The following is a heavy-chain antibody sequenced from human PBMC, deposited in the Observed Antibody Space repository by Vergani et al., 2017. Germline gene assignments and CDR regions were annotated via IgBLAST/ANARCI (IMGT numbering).Heavy chain of an antibody. CDR2: ISYDGSNK. Sequence: VQLVESGGGLVQPGRSLRLSCAASGFTFSSYAMHWVRQAPGKGLEWVAVISYDGSNKYYADSVKGRFTISRDNSKNTLYLQMNSLRAEDTAVYYCARLDQLAAAAFDIWGQGTMVTVSS. CDR1: GFTFSSYA. V-gene: IGHV3-30-3*01. J-gene: IGHJ3*02. D-gene: IGHD2-15*01. CDR3: ARLDQLAAAAFDI.